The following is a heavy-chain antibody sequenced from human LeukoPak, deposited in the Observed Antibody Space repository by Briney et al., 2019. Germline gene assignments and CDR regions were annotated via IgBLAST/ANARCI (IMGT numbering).Heavy chain of an antibody. CDR2: IYTSGST. D-gene: IGHD3-3*01. CDR1: GGSISSGSYY. J-gene: IGHJ4*02. CDR3: ARQYDFWSGYSLDY. Sequence: SQTLSLTCTVSGGSISSGSYYWSWIRQPAGKGLEWIGRIYTSGSTNYNPSLKIRVTISVDTSKNQFSLKLSSVTAADTAVYYCARQYDFWSGYSLDYWGQGTLVTVSS. V-gene: IGHV4-61*02.